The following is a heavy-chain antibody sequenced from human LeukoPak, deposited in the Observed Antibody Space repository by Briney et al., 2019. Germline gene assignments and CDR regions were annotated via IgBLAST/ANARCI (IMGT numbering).Heavy chain of an antibody. CDR1: GGSIGSSSYY. V-gene: IGHV4-39*01. CDR2: IYYSGST. D-gene: IGHD1-26*01. J-gene: IGHJ3*02. Sequence: SETLSLTCTVSGGSIGSSSYYWGWIRQPPGKGLEWIGSIYYSGSTYYNPSLKSRVTISVDTSKNQFSLKLSSVTAADTAVYYCARLKLVGATSDAFDIWGQGTMVTVSS. CDR3: ARLKLVGATSDAFDI.